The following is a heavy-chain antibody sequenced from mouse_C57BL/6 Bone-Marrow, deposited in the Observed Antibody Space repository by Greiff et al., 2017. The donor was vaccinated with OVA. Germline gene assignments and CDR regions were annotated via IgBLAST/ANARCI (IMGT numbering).Heavy chain of an antibody. CDR3: TRGYSNYDAMDY. J-gene: IGHJ4*01. V-gene: IGHV1-15*01. D-gene: IGHD2-5*01. CDR1: GYTFTDYE. CDR2: IDPETGGT. Sequence: VQLQQSGAGLVRPGASVTLSCKASGYTFTDYEMHWVRQTPVHGLELVGAIDPETGGTAYNQKLKGQAILTADKSSSTAYMELRSLTSEDSAVYYCTRGYSNYDAMDYWGQGTSVTVSS.